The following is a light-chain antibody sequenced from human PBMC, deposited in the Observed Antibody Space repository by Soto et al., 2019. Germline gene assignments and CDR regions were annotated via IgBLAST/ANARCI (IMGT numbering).Light chain of an antibody. J-gene: IGKJ4*01. Sequence: ESVLTQFPGALSLSPGERVTLSCRASQTVSNTYLAWYQQKSGQAPKFLIYGASNRATGIPDRFSGSGSGTDFTLTISRLEPEDFAVYYCQQYGALPPTFGGGTKVEI. CDR2: GAS. V-gene: IGKV3-20*01. CDR3: QQYGALPPT. CDR1: QTVSNTY.